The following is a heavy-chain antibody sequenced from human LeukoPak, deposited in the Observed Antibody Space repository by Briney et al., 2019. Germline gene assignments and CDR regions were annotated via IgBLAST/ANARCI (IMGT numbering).Heavy chain of an antibody. CDR3: ARGPGYYDSSGYWL. D-gene: IGHD3-22*01. J-gene: IGHJ6*02. CDR1: GFTFSSYA. CDR2: ISYDGSNK. Sequence: PGGSLRLSCAASGFTFSSYAMSWVRQAPGKGLEGVAVISYDGSNKYYADSVKGRFTISRDNSKNTLYLQMNSLRAEDTAAYYCARGPGYYDSSGYWLWGQGTTVTVSS. V-gene: IGHV3-30-3*01.